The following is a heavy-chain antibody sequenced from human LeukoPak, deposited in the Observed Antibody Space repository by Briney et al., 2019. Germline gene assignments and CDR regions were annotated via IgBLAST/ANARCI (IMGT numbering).Heavy chain of an antibody. Sequence: GASVKVSCKASGYTFSTYDINWVRQATGQGLEWMGWMNPNSGNTGYAQKFRGRVTMTRDTSITPAYLELNSLTSEDTAVYYCARVHSSGQDWGQGTLVTVSS. CDR1: GYTFSTYD. V-gene: IGHV1-8*01. CDR2: MNPNSGNT. D-gene: IGHD3-22*01. CDR3: ARVHSSGQD. J-gene: IGHJ4*02.